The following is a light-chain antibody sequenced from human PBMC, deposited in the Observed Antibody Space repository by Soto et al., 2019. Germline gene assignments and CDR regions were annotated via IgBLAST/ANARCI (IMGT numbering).Light chain of an antibody. CDR3: CSYAGSYTYV. Sequence: QSVLTQPRSVSGSPGQSVTISCTGTSSDVGGHNYVSWYQQHPGKAPKLMISSVSKRPSGVPDRFSGSKSGNTASLTISGLRAEDEADYYCCSYAGSYTYVFGTGTKVTVL. J-gene: IGLJ1*01. CDR2: SVS. V-gene: IGLV2-11*01. CDR1: SSDVGGHNY.